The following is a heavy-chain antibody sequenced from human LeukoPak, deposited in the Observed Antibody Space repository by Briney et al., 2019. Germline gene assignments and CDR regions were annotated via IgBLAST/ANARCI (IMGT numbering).Heavy chain of an antibody. J-gene: IGHJ6*03. CDR3: ARVVVITTYYYYYYMDV. D-gene: IGHD3-22*01. CDR1: GFTFSRYS. Sequence: GGSLRLSCAASGFTFSRYSMNWVRQAPGKGLEWVSSISISSSYIYYADSVKGRFTMSRDNAKNSLYLQVNSLRAEDTAVYYCARVVVITTYYYYYYMDVWGKGTTVTVSS. CDR2: ISISSSYI. V-gene: IGHV3-21*01.